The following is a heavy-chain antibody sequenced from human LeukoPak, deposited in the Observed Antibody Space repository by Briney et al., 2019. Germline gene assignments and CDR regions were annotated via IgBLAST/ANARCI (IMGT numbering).Heavy chain of an antibody. CDR2: INHSGST. D-gene: IGHD2-15*01. V-gene: IGHV4-34*01. Sequence: SETLSLTCAVYGGSFSGYYWSWIRQPPGKGLEWIGEINHSGSTNYNPSLKSRVTISVDTSKNQFSLKLSSVTAADTAVYYCARGGYCSGGSCYSTLYNWFDPWGQGTLVTVSS. J-gene: IGHJ5*02. CDR3: ARGGYCSGGSCYSTLYNWFDP. CDR1: GGSFSGYY.